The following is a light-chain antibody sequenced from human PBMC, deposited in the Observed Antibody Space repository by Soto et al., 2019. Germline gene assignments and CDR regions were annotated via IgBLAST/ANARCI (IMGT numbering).Light chain of an antibody. V-gene: IGLV1-40*01. CDR2: DNT. J-gene: IGLJ2*01. CDR3: QSFDKYLSAVV. Sequence: QSALTQPPSVSGAPGERVTISCTGSSSDIGAGYRVRWYQQVPGTAPKLLIYDNTNRPSGVPARFSGSRSGTSASLAISGLQAEDEADYYCQSFDKYLSAVVFGGGTKLTVL. CDR1: SSDIGAGYR.